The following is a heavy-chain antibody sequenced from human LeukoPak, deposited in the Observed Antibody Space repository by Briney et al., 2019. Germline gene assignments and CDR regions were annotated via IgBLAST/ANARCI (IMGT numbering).Heavy chain of an antibody. J-gene: IGHJ5*02. V-gene: IGHV4-59*01. Sequence: PSETLSLTCAVYGGSFSSYYWSWIRQPPGKGLEWIGYIYYSGSTNYNPSLKSRVTISVDTSKNQFSLKLSSVTAADTAVYYCARDFGYYDFWSGSHPGGWFDPWGQGTLVTVSS. CDR1: GGSFSSYY. CDR3: ARDFGYYDFWSGSHPGGWFDP. D-gene: IGHD3-3*01. CDR2: IYYSGST.